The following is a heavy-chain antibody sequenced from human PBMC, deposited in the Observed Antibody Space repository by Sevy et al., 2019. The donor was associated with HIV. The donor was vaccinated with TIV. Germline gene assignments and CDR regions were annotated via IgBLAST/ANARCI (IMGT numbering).Heavy chain of an antibody. Sequence: GGSLRLSCAASGFRFDRYSMNWVRQAPGKGLEWVSYTSSGSSSINYADSVKDRFTISRDNAKKSLFLQMNSLRAEDTAVYYCARGPSIFGDVDGLNIWGQGTMVTVSS. CDR1: GFRFDRYS. CDR2: TSSGSSSI. J-gene: IGHJ3*02. CDR3: ARGPSIFGDVDGLNI. D-gene: IGHD3-3*01. V-gene: IGHV3-48*01.